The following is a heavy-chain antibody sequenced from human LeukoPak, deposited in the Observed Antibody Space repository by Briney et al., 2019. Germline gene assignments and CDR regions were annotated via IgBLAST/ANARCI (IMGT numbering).Heavy chain of an antibody. CDR3: ARGGDFAYYFDY. CDR2: IYYSGNT. CDR1: DDSISSSSYY. Sequence: SETLSLTCTVSDDSISSSSYYWGWIRQPPGKGLEWIGSIYYSGNTYYNPSLKSRVTISVDTSKNQFSLKLNSVTAADTAVYSCARGGDFAYYFDYWGQGTLVTVSS. J-gene: IGHJ4*02. D-gene: IGHD3-16*01. V-gene: IGHV4-39*01.